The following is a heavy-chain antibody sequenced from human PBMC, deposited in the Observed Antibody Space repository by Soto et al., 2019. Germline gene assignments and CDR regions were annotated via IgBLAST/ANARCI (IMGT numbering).Heavy chain of an antibody. CDR3: ARVACTNGVCYDYYYGMDV. V-gene: IGHV4-61*01. CDR1: GGSVSSGSYY. CDR2: IYYSGST. J-gene: IGHJ6*02. D-gene: IGHD2-8*01. Sequence: ASETLSLTCTVSGGSVSSGSYYWSWIRQPPGKGLEWIGYIYYSGSTNYNPSLKSRVTISVDTSKNQFSLKLSSVTAADTAVYYCARVACTNGVCYDYYYGMDVWGQGTTVTVSS.